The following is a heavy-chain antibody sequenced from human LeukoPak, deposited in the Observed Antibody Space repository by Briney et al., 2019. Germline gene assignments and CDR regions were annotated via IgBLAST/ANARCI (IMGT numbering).Heavy chain of an antibody. D-gene: IGHD3-22*01. V-gene: IGHV3-66*01. CDR2: IYSGGST. CDR3: ARGLSDDYYYYYMDV. CDR1: GFTFDDYT. J-gene: IGHJ6*03. Sequence: PGGSLRLSCAASGFTFDDYTMHWVRQAPGKGLEWVAVIYSGGSTYYADSVKGRFTISRDNSKNTLYLQMNSLRAEDTAVYYCARGLSDDYYYYYMDVWGKGTTVTISS.